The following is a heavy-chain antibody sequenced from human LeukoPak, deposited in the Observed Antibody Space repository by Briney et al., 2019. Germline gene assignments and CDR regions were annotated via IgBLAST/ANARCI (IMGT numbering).Heavy chain of an antibody. CDR2: IWYDGSDK. V-gene: IGHV3-33*01. Sequence: PGRSLRLSCAASGFTFSSYGMHWVRQAPGKGLEGVAVIWYDGSDKYYADSVKGRFTISRDNSKNTLYLQMNSLRAEDTAVYYCARDHYCSSTSCYGGPGHYYGMDVWGQGTTVTVSS. J-gene: IGHJ6*02. D-gene: IGHD2-2*01. CDR3: ARDHYCSSTSCYGGPGHYYGMDV. CDR1: GFTFSSYG.